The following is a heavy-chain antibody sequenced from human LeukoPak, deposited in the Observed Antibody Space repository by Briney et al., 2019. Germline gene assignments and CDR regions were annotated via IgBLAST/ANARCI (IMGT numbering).Heavy chain of an antibody. CDR1: GFTFDDYA. J-gene: IGHJ3*02. V-gene: IGHV3-9*01. Sequence: PGRSLRLSCAASGFTFDDYAMHWVRQAPGKGLEWVSGISWNSGSIGYADSVKGRFTISRDNAKNSLYLQMNSLRAEDTALYYCAKDIEEQWLPAFDIWGQGTMVTVSS. CDR2: ISWNSGSI. D-gene: IGHD6-19*01. CDR3: AKDIEEQWLPAFDI.